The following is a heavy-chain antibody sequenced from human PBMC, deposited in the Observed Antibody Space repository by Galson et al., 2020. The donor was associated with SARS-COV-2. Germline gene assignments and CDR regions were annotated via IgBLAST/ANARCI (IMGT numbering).Heavy chain of an antibody. V-gene: IGHV2-5*01. CDR2: IYWNDDK. D-gene: IGHD3-10*01. J-gene: IGHJ3*01. CDR3: VHREYYHFPGAFDL. Sequence: SGPTLVQPTQTLTLTCSFSGFSLSTSGVGVGWIRQPPGKALEWLALIYWNDDKRYSPSLKSRLTITKDTSKNQVVLTMTNMDPVDTATYYCVHREYYHFPGAFDLWGQGTMVTVSS. CDR1: GFSLSTSGVG.